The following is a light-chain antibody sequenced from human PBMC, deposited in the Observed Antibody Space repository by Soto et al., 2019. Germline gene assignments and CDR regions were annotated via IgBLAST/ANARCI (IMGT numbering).Light chain of an antibody. V-gene: IGKV3-11*01. J-gene: IGKJ4*01. CDR1: QRVSSY. CDR2: DAS. Sequence: EIVLNQSPATLSLSPGERATLSCRASQRVSSYLAWYQQKPGQAPRLLIYDASNRATGIPARFSGSGSGTDFTLTISSLEPEDFAVYYCQQRSNWPRTFGGGTKVEIK. CDR3: QQRSNWPRT.